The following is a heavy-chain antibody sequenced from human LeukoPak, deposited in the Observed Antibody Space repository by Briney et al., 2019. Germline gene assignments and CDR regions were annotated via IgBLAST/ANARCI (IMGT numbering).Heavy chain of an antibody. D-gene: IGHD1-26*01. CDR1: GGTFSSYA. CDR2: IIPIFGTA. CDR3: ARVAVVGAYDAFDI. Sequence: SVKVSCKASGGTFSSYAISWVRQAPGQGLEWMGGIIPIFGTANYAQKFQGRVTITADESTSTAYMELNSLRAEDTAVYYCARVAVVGAYDAFDIWGQGTMVTVSS. V-gene: IGHV1-69*13. J-gene: IGHJ3*02.